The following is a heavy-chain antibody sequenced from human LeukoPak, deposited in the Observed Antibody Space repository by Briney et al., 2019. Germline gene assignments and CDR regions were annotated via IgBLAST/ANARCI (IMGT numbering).Heavy chain of an antibody. CDR1: GFTFSSYW. CDR2: INSDGSST. J-gene: IGHJ6*04. V-gene: IGHV3-74*01. D-gene: IGHD3-10*01. Sequence: GGSLRLSCAASGFTFSSYWMHWVRQAPGKGLVWVSRINSDGSSTSYADSVKGRFTISRDNAKNTLYLQMNSLRAEDTAVYYCAREGYGSGILDVWGKGTTVTVSS. CDR3: AREGYGSGILDV.